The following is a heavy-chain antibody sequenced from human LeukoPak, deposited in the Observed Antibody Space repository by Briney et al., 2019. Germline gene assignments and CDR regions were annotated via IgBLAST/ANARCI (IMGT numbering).Heavy chain of an antibody. CDR3: ARYGGVLLWFGANWFDP. CDR2: INYRGST. V-gene: IGHV4-39*07. Sequence: PSETLSLTCTVSGGSISNSDYYWDWIRQPPGKGLEWIGSINYRGSTYYNPSLESRVTISVDTSKNQFSLKLSSVTAADTAVYYCARYGGVLLWFGANWFDPWGQGTLVTVSS. D-gene: IGHD3-10*01. J-gene: IGHJ5*02. CDR1: GGSISNSDYY.